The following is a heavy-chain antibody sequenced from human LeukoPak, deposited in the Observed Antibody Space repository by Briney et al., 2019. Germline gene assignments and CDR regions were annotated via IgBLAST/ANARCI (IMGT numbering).Heavy chain of an antibody. CDR2: INGDGSTT. Sequence: GGSLRLSCAASGFAFNKYWMHWVRQTPGKGLVWVSRINGDGSTTSYADSVKGGFTISSANAKNTLYLQMSSMRAEDTAVYYCATGNYYDSRGYYTFGHWGQGTLVTVSS. CDR1: GFAFNKYW. V-gene: IGHV3-74*01. CDR3: ATGNYYDSRGYYTFGH. J-gene: IGHJ4*02. D-gene: IGHD3-22*01.